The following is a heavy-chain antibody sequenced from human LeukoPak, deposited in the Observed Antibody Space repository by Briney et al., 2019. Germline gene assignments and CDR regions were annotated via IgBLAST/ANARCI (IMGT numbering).Heavy chain of an antibody. D-gene: IGHD3-22*01. CDR2: ISSSSSYI. J-gene: IGHJ4*02. V-gene: IGHV3-21*01. Sequence: GGSLRLSCAASGFTFTSYTMNWVRQAPGKGLEWVSSISSSSSYIYYADSVKGRFTISRDNAKNSLYLQMNSLRAEDTPVYYCARGTYYYDSSGYSAGYWGQGTLVTVSS. CDR1: GFTFTSYT. CDR3: ARGTYYYDSSGYSAGY.